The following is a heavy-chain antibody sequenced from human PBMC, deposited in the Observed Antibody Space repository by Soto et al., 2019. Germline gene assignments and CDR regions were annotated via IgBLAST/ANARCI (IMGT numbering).Heavy chain of an antibody. CDR2: FYYSGTT. CDR1: GGSISSSGYF. CDR3: ARHPHPAGLVGGDY. V-gene: IGHV4-39*01. D-gene: IGHD2-15*01. J-gene: IGHJ4*02. Sequence: QLQLQESGPGLVKPSETLSLACTVSGGSISSSGYFWGWIRQPPGKGLEWIGSFYYSGTTYYKSSLKSRVTISVDTSKNEFSLKLTSVTAADTAVYYCARHPHPAGLVGGDYWGQGTLVTVSS.